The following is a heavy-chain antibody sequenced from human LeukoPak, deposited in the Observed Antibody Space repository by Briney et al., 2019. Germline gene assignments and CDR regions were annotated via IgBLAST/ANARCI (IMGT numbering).Heavy chain of an antibody. V-gene: IGHV3-23*01. D-gene: IGHD6-13*01. CDR2: ISGSGGST. Sequence: SGGSLRLSCAASGFTFSSYAMSWVRQAPGKGLEWVSAISGSGGSTYYADSVKGRFTISRDNSKNTLYLQMNSLRAEDTAVYYCARGVEQQLIHYYYGMDVWGQGTTVTVSS. CDR3: ARGVEQQLIHYYYGMDV. CDR1: GFTFSSYA. J-gene: IGHJ6*02.